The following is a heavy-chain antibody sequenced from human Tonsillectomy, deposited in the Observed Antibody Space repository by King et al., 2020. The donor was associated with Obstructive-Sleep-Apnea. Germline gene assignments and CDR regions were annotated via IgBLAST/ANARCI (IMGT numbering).Heavy chain of an antibody. D-gene: IGHD6-13*01. Sequence: QLVQSGAEVKKPGESLKISCKGSGYSFTSYWIGWVRQMPGKGLEWMGIIYPGDSDTRYSPSFQGQVTIPADKSISTAYLQWSSLKASDTAMYYCARQNIAAAGDYYYYGMDVWGQGTTVTVSS. J-gene: IGHJ6*02. CDR1: GYSFTSYW. CDR3: ARQNIAAAGDYYYYGMDV. V-gene: IGHV5-51*01. CDR2: IYPGDSDT.